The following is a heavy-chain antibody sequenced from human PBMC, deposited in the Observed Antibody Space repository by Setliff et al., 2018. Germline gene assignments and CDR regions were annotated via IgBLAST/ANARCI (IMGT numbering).Heavy chain of an antibody. CDR1: GGSISSGNYY. V-gene: IGHV4-39*01. CDR2: IYYSGST. Sequence: SETLSLTCRVSGGSISSGNYYWGLIRQPPGKGLEWVATIYYSGSTYSNPSLKRRLIISVDAPDNQFSVKLSSVTAADTAVYYCARHKSNGSGSYPSLYMDVWGKGIKVTVSS. D-gene: IGHD3-10*01. CDR3: ARHKSNGSGSYPSLYMDV. J-gene: IGHJ6*03.